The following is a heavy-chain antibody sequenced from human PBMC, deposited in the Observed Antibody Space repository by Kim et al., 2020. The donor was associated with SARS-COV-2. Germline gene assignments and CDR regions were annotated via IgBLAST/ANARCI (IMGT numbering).Heavy chain of an antibody. CDR3: ARVRSVYCSGGSCYRPNDY. V-gene: IGHV3-74*01. CDR1: GFTFSSYW. Sequence: GGSLRLSCAASGFTFSSYWMHWVRQAPGKGLVWVSRINSDGSSTSYADSVKGRFTISRDNAKNTLYLQMNSLRAEDTAVYYCARVRSVYCSGGSCYRPNDYWGQGTLVTVSS. CDR2: INSDGSST. J-gene: IGHJ4*02. D-gene: IGHD2-15*01.